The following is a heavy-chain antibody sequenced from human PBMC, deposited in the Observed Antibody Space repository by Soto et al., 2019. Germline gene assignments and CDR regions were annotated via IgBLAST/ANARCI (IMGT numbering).Heavy chain of an antibody. CDR1: GFTVSNNY. Sequence: PGGSLRLSCAASGFTVSNNYMSWVRQAPGKGLEWASVIYSGGSTYYTDSVKVRFTISRDNSQNTLYLQMNSLRAEDTAVYYCGRVGGYYDILTGPFDYWGPGTLVTVSS. CDR2: IYSGGST. J-gene: IGHJ4*02. D-gene: IGHD3-9*01. CDR3: GRVGGYYDILTGPFDY. V-gene: IGHV3-53*01.